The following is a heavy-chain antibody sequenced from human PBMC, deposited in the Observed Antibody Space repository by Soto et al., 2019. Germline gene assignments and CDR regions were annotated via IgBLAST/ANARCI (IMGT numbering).Heavy chain of an antibody. J-gene: IGHJ4*02. D-gene: IGHD2-15*01. V-gene: IGHV1-8*02. Sequence: ASVKVSCKASGYTFTSFDINWVRQATGQGLEWMGWMNPNSGSTGSAQKFQGRVAMTRDTSISTAYMELSSLRPDDTAVYYCARGRGYSDGIDYWGQGTLVTVSS. CDR2: MNPNSGST. CDR1: GYTFTSFD. CDR3: ARGRGYSDGIDY.